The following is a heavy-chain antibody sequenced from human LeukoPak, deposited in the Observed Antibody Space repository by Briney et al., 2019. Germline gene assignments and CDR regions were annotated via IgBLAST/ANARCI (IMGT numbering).Heavy chain of an antibody. V-gene: IGHV4-30-4*07. CDR3: ARERIQSWFGDWGVNWFDP. Sequence: SGTLSLTCAVSGGSISSGAYSWSWIRQPLGKGLEWIVYVYNSGNTYYNPSLKSRVTISVDTSKNQFSLKLSSVTAADTAVYYCARERIQSWFGDWGVNWFDPWGQGTLVTVSS. D-gene: IGHD3-10*01. CDR2: VYNSGNT. CDR1: GGSISSGAYS. J-gene: IGHJ5*02.